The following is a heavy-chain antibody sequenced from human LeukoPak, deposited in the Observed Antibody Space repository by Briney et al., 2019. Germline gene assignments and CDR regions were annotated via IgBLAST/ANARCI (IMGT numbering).Heavy chain of an antibody. CDR1: GFTFSNYR. CDR2: INGDGSST. V-gene: IGHV3-74*01. Sequence: PGGSLRLSCAASGFTFSNYRMHWVRQAPGKGLVWVSRINGDGSSTSYADSVKGRITISRDNAKNTLYLQMSSLRAEDTAVYYCASHTRYSGRYLDIWGQGTMVTVSS. J-gene: IGHJ3*02. CDR3: ASHTRYSGRYLDI. D-gene: IGHD1-26*01.